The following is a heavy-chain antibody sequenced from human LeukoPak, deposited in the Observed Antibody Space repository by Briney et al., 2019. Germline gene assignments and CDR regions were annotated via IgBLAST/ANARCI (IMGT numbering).Heavy chain of an antibody. J-gene: IGHJ4*02. Sequence: SETLSLTCTVSGGSISSHYWSWIRQPPGKGLEWIGYIYYSGSTNYNPSLKSRVTISVDTSKNQFSLKLSSVTAADTAVYYCARGRGYYVHWGQGTLVTVSS. CDR2: IYYSGST. V-gene: IGHV4-59*11. CDR3: ARGRGYYVH. CDR1: GGSISSHY. D-gene: IGHD3-10*02.